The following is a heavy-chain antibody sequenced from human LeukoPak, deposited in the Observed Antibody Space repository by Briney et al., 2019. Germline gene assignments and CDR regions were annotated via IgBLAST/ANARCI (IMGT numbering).Heavy chain of an antibody. V-gene: IGHV4-39*07. CDR2: IYYSGST. Sequence: AETLSLTCTVSGGSISSSSYYWGWIRQPPGKGLEWIGNIYYSGSTYYNPSLKSRVTISVDTSKNQFSLKLSSVTAADTAVYYCAGVKYALGGPDYWGQGTLVTVSS. J-gene: IGHJ4*02. CDR3: AGVKYALGGPDY. CDR1: GGSISSSSYY. D-gene: IGHD2-2*01.